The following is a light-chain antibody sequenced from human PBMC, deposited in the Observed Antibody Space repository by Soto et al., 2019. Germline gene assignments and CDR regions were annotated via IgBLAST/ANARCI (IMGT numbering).Light chain of an antibody. CDR3: TSYTTSSTSYVL. CDR1: SSDVGDYDY. CDR2: EVT. J-gene: IGLJ2*01. Sequence: QSALTQPASVSGSPGQSITISCTGTSSDVGDYDYVSWYQHHPGEAPRLLIYEVTNRPSGVSNRFSGSKSGNTASLTISGLQAEDEADYYCTSYTTSSTSYVLFGGGTKLTVL. V-gene: IGLV2-14*01.